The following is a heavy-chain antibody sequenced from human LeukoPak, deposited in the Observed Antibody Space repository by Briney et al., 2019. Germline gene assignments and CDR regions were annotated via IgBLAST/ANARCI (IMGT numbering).Heavy chain of an antibody. CDR2: IYYSGST. Sequence: PSETLSPTCTVSGGSISSSSYYWGWIRQPPGKGLEWIGDIYYSGSTYYNPSLKSRVTMSVGTSKNHFSLKLSSVTAADTAVYYCARREGYSFGYDYWGQGTLVTVSS. J-gene: IGHJ4*02. CDR1: GGSISSSSYY. D-gene: IGHD5-18*01. V-gene: IGHV4-39*01. CDR3: ARREGYSFGYDY.